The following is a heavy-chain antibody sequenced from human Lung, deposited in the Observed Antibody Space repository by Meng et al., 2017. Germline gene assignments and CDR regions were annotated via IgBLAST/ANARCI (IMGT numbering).Heavy chain of an antibody. D-gene: IGHD4-11*01. CDR3: ARGPTTMAHDFDY. V-gene: IGHV4-34*01. CDR2: INHSGST. J-gene: IGHJ4*02. CDR1: GGSFSDYA. Sequence: VQLQQLGAGSLMPPETLALTCVASGGSFSDYAWSGIRQPPGKGLEWIGEINHSGSTNYNPSLESRATISVDTSQNNLSLKLSSVTAADSAVYYCARGPTTMAHDFDYWGQGTLVTVSS.